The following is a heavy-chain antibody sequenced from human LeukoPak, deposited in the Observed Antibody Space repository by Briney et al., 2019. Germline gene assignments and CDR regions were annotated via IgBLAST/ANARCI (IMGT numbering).Heavy chain of an antibody. CDR1: GFPFSSYA. Sequence: GGSLRLSCAASGFPFSSYAMQWVRQAPGKGVEWVAVISYDGSNKYYADSVKGRSTISRDNSKNTLYLQMNSLRAEDTAVYYCARESGQLLDYYFYGMDVWGQGTTVTVSS. CDR2: ISYDGSNK. D-gene: IGHD6-19*01. J-gene: IGHJ6*02. CDR3: ARESGQLLDYYFYGMDV. V-gene: IGHV3-30-3*01.